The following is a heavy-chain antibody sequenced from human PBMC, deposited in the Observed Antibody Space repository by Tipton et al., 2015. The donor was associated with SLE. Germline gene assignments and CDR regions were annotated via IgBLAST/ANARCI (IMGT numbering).Heavy chain of an antibody. CDR2: IRYDGSNK. Sequence: SLRLSCAASGFTFSSYGMHWVRQAPGKGLEWVAFIRYDGSNKYYADSVKGRFTISRDNAKNSLYLQMNSLRAEDTAVYYCARVVTGGAFDVWGQGTMVTVSS. V-gene: IGHV3-30*02. CDR3: ARVVTGGAFDV. J-gene: IGHJ3*01. CDR1: GFTFSSYG. D-gene: IGHD7-27*01.